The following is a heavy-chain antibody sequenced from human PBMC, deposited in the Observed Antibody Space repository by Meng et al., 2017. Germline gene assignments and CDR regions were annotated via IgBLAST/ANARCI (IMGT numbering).Heavy chain of an antibody. V-gene: IGHV4-34*01. CDR2: INHSGST. CDR3: ARGRWRGNRFDP. CDR1: GGSFSGYY. D-gene: IGHD3-10*01. J-gene: IGHJ5*02. Sequence: QVQLQQGGPGLLKPSGTLSLTGAVYGGSFSGYYWSWIRQPPGKGLEWIGEINHSGSTNYNPSLKSRVTISVDTSKNQFSLKLSSVTAADTAVYYCARGRWRGNRFDPWGQGTLVTVSS.